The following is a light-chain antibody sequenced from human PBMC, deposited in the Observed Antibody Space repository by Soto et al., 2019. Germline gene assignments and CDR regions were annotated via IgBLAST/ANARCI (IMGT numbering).Light chain of an antibody. CDR1: QSVTITN. CDR3: QQYNNWIT. V-gene: IGKV3-15*01. Sequence: SVLTQSPGTLSLSPGERATLSCRATQSVTITNLAWYQQKPGQPPRLLIYGASSRATGVPARFSGSWSGTEFTLTISSLQSEDFAVYYCQQYNNWITFAQGTRLEIK. CDR2: GAS. J-gene: IGKJ5*01.